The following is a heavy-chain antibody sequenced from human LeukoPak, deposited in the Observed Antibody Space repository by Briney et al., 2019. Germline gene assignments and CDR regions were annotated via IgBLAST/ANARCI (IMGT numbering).Heavy chain of an antibody. Sequence: GGSLRLSCAASVFTFSVYWMHWVRQGPGKGLMWVSRLNEYGSTADYADSVKGRFTMSRDNAKGKVFLEMRGLTVEDTAIYFCVRERIYYSDLSYKERENFDPWGRGTLVTVSS. CDR2: LNEYGSTA. CDR1: VFTFSVYW. J-gene: IGHJ5*02. D-gene: IGHD1-26*01. V-gene: IGHV3-74*01. CDR3: VRERIYYSDLSYKERENFDP.